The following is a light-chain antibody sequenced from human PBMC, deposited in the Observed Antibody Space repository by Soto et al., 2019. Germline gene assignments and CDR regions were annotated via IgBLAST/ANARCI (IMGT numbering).Light chain of an antibody. V-gene: IGLV2-14*01. CDR3: SSHTRSSTYV. Sequence: QSALAQPASVSGSPGQSITISCTGTSSDVGAYNYVSWYQQHPVKAPKLIIYEVNNRPSGVSNRFSGSKSGNTASLTISGLQAEDEADYYCSSHTRSSTYVFGTGTKATVL. CDR2: EVN. J-gene: IGLJ1*01. CDR1: SSDVGAYNY.